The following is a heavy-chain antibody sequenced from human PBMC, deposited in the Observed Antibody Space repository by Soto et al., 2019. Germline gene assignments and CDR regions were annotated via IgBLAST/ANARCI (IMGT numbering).Heavy chain of an antibody. J-gene: IGHJ5*02. V-gene: IGHV4-31*03. CDR3: ARDYVWGSYRWGFDP. D-gene: IGHD3-16*02. Sequence: QVQLQESGPGLVKPSQTLSLTCTVSGGSISSGGYYWSWIRQHPGKGLEWIGYIYYSGSTYYNPSLKSRVTIAVDTSKNQFSLKLSSVTAADTAVYYCARDYVWGSYRWGFDPWGQGTLVTVSS. CDR1: GGSISSGGYY. CDR2: IYYSGST.